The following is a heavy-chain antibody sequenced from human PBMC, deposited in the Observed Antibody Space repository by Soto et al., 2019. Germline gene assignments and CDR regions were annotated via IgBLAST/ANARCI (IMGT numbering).Heavy chain of an antibody. CDR3: ARGVGGPVGYCSGGSCRGLEFDY. Sequence: SETLSLTCTVSGGSISSYYWSWIRQPPGKGLEWIGYIYYSGSTNYNPSLKSRVTISVDTSKNQFSLKLSSVTAADTAVYYCARGVGGPVGYCSGGSCRGLEFDYWGQGTLVTVSS. CDR1: GGSISSYY. D-gene: IGHD2-15*01. J-gene: IGHJ4*02. V-gene: IGHV4-59*01. CDR2: IYYSGST.